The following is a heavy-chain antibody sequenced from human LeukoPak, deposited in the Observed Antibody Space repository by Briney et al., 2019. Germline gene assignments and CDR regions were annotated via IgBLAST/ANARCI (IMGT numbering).Heavy chain of an antibody. D-gene: IGHD5-24*01. Sequence: GASVKVSCQASGYTFTGYYMQWVRQAPGQGLEWRGRINPNTGGTNSAQKFQGRVTMTRDTSITTAYMELSRLRSDDTAVYYCARVGDGLNDAFDVWGQGTLVTVSS. CDR3: ARVGDGLNDAFDV. CDR1: GYTFTGYY. V-gene: IGHV1-2*06. CDR2: INPNTGGT. J-gene: IGHJ3*01.